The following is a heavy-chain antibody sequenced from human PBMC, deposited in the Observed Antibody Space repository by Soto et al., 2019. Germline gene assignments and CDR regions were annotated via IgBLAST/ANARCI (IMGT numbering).Heavy chain of an antibody. CDR3: AKGLDYSDSSGYSYFAY. J-gene: IGHJ4*01. Sequence: GVSLRLSCAASGFTFSSSVMHWVRQAPGKGLEWVAVIWYDGSNKYYADSVKGRFTISRDNSKNTLYLQMNSLRAEATAVYYCAKGLDYSDSSGYSYFAYWGHGTRVTVS. D-gene: IGHD3-22*01. CDR2: IWYDGSNK. CDR1: GFTFSSSV. V-gene: IGHV3-33*06.